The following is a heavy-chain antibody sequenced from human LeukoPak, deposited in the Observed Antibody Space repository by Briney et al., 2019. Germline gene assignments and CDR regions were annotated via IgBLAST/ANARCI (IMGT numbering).Heavy chain of an antibody. V-gene: IGHV1-69*05. CDR1: GGTFSSYA. J-gene: IGHJ4*02. CDR2: IIPIFGTA. Sequence: SVKVSFKASGGTFSSYAISWVRRAPGQGLEWMGRIIPIFGTANYAQKFQGRVTITTDESTSTAYMELSSLRSEDTAVYYCARNRKWELRGGLDYWGQGTLVTVSS. D-gene: IGHD1-26*01. CDR3: ARNRKWELRGGLDY.